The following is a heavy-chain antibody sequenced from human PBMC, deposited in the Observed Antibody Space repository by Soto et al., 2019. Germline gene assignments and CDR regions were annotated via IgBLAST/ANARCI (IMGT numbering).Heavy chain of an antibody. V-gene: IGHV3-7*05. CDR1: GFTFSPYW. CDR3: AGRGGWISDS. J-gene: IGHJ4*02. D-gene: IGHD6-19*01. Sequence: EVQLVESGGGLVQPGGSLRLSCAASGFTFSPYWMRWVRQAPGKGLEWVAIIKDDGGDEHYLEAVRGRFTISRDNAKKSLYLAMNSLRDEDTAMYYCAGRGGWISDSWGQGTLVTVSS. CDR2: IKDDGGDE.